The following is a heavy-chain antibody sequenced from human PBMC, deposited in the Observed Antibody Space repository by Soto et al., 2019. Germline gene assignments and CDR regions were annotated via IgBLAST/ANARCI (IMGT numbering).Heavy chain of an antibody. V-gene: IGHV4-59*01. CDR2: IYYSGST. D-gene: IGHD3-10*01. CDR1: GGSISSYY. CDR3: ARGDPLLWFGEKVYYGMDV. J-gene: IGHJ6*02. Sequence: QVQLQESGPGLVKPSETLSLTCTVSGGSISSYYWSWIRQPPGKGLEWIGYIYYSGSTNYNPSLTSRVTPSLATSTTHFSLKPSSVPAADTAVYSCARGDPLLWFGEKVYYGMDVWGQGTTVTVSS.